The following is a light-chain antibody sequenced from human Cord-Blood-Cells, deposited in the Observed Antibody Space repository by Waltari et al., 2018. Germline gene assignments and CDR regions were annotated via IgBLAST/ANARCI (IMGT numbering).Light chain of an antibody. Sequence: QSALTQPASVSGSPGQSITISCTGTSSDVGGYNYVPWYQQHPGKAPKLIIYDVSKRPSGVSNRFSGSKSGTTASLTISGLQAEDEADYYCSSYTSSSRVFGGGTKLTVL. CDR3: SSYTSSSRV. V-gene: IGLV2-14*01. CDR1: SSDVGGYNY. J-gene: IGLJ3*02. CDR2: DVS.